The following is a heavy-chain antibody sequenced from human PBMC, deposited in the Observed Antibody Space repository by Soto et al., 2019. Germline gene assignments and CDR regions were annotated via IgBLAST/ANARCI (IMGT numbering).Heavy chain of an antibody. Sequence: GGSLRLSCAASGFTFSSYAMHWVRQAPGKGLEWVAVISYDGSNKYYADSVKGRFTISRDNSKNTLYLQMNSLRAEDTAVYYCAREKRITIFGVVIDYGGQGTLVTVSS. J-gene: IGHJ4*02. CDR3: AREKRITIFGVVIDY. D-gene: IGHD3-3*01. CDR2: ISYDGSNK. V-gene: IGHV3-30-3*01. CDR1: GFTFSSYA.